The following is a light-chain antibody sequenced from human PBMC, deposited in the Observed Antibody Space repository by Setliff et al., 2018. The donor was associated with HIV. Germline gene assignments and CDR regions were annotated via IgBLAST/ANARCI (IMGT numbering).Light chain of an antibody. Sequence: QSVLTQPPSASASLGASVTLTCTLSSGYSNYEVDWYQQRPGKGPRFVMRVGTGGIVRSKGDGIPDRFSVLGSGLNRSLTIKNIHEEDESDYHCGADHGSGGNFVYVFGTGTKVTVL. J-gene: IGLJ1*01. CDR1: SGYSNYE. CDR2: VGTGGIVR. CDR3: GADHGSGGNFVYV. V-gene: IGLV9-49*01.